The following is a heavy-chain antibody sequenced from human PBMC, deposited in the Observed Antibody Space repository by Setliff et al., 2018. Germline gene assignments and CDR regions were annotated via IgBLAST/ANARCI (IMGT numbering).Heavy chain of an antibody. CDR2: INPNSGDT. Sequence: GASVKVSCKASGNTFTGYYMHWLRQAPGQGLEWMGCINPNSGDTTFAQKFQGRVTITRDTSNSTDYMDLSRLTSDDTAVYYCARDGPLYDNFWNAPGYMDVWGKGTTVTSP. D-gene: IGHD3-3*01. CDR1: GNTFTGYY. J-gene: IGHJ6*03. V-gene: IGHV1-2*02. CDR3: ARDGPLYDNFWNAPGYMDV.